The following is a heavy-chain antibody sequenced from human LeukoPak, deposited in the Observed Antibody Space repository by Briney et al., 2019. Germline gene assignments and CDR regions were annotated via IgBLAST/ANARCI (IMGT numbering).Heavy chain of an antibody. CDR3: ARQWLVNG. CDR1: GFAFNNYA. Sequence: GGSLRLSCAAAGFAFNNYAMNWVRQAPGKGLEWVSSINESGGTTDYADSVKGRFTISRGNSKNTLYLQMNSLRVEDTAVYYCARQWLVNGWGQGTLVTVSS. CDR2: INESGGTT. V-gene: IGHV3-23*01. D-gene: IGHD6-19*01. J-gene: IGHJ4*02.